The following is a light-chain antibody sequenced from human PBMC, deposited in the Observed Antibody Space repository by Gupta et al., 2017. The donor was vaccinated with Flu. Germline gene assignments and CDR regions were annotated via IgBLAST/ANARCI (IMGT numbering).Light chain of an antibody. J-gene: IGKJ1*01. Sequence: ERATLSCRASQSVSNTSLGWYQQKPGQAPRLLIYGSSNRATGVPDRFSGSGSGTDFTLAISRLEPEDFVVYYCQQCGTSSWTFGQGTKVEF. CDR2: GSS. V-gene: IGKV3-20*01. CDR1: QSVSNTS. CDR3: QQCGTSSWT.